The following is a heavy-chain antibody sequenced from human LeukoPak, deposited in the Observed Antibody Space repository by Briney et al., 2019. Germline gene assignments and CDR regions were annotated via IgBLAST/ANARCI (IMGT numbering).Heavy chain of an antibody. CDR1: GASITNGAYC. J-gene: IGHJ5*02. V-gene: IGHV4-30-4*07. CDR2: IYDSGTT. D-gene: IGHD1-26*01. CDR3: ARRIVGAHRAYWFDP. Sequence: SETLSLTCAVSGASITNGAYCWSWIRQPPGKGLEWIGYIYDSGTTFYNPSLRTRLAISVDTSKNQFSLRLTSVTAADTAVYYCARRIVGAHRAYWFDPWGQGTLVTVSS.